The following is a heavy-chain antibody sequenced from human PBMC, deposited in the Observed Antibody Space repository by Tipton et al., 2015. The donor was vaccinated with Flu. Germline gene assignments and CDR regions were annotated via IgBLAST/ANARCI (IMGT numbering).Heavy chain of an antibody. Sequence: TLSLTCTVSGGSISSYYWSWIRQPPGKGLEWIGYIYYSGSTNYNTSLKSRVTISVDTSKNQFSLKLSSVTAADTAVYYCARDVITMVRGVIITLAFDIWGQGTMVTVSS. J-gene: IGHJ3*02. CDR2: IYYSGST. CDR3: ARDVITMVRGVIITLAFDI. CDR1: GGSISSYY. D-gene: IGHD3-10*01. V-gene: IGHV4-59*01.